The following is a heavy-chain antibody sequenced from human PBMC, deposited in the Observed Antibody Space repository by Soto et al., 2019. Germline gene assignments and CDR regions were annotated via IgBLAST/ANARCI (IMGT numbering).Heavy chain of an antibody. J-gene: IGHJ4*02. D-gene: IGHD2-8*02. V-gene: IGHV1-69*02. CDR3: ARPSTTATGGVEQ. Sequence: QVQLVQSGAEVKQPGSSVKVSCKASGVTFNNSTVNWVRQAPGQGLEWMGRFTPILGVANNAQKFQGRLTLSVEKSTSTAYMELSSLRSEETAVYYCARPSTTATGGVEQWGQGTLVIVSS. CDR2: FTPILGVA. CDR1: GVTFNNST.